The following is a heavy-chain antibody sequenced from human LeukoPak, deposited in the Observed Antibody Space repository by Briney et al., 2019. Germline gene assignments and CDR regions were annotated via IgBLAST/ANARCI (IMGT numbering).Heavy chain of an antibody. Sequence: GGSLRLSCAASGFALSSHWMTWVRQAPGKGLEWLGRIKRETDGGTIDYAAPVKGRFTISRDDSRNTLYLQMDSLKIEDTAVYYCTTDRYYDNSELQFQHWGQGTLVTVSS. V-gene: IGHV3-15*01. CDR2: IKRETDGGTI. CDR3: TTDRYYDNSELQFQH. CDR1: GFALSSHW. D-gene: IGHD3-22*01. J-gene: IGHJ1*01.